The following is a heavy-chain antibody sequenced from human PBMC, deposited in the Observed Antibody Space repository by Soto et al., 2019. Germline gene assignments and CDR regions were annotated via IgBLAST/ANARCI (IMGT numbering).Heavy chain of an antibody. CDR2: IIPISGTA. CDR3: ARSQGSSTSLEIYDYYYYGMDV. CDR1: GGTFSSYA. V-gene: IGHV1-69*01. D-gene: IGHD2-2*01. J-gene: IGHJ6*01. Sequence: QVQLVQSGAEVKKPGSSVKVSCKASGGTFSSYAISWVRQAPGQGLEWMVGIIPISGTANYAQKFQGRVTITADESPSTAFMELSSLRSEDTAVYYCARSQGSSTSLEIYDYYYYGMDVWGQGTTVTVSS.